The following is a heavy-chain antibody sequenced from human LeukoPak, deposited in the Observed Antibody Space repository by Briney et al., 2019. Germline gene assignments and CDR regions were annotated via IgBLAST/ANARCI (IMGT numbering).Heavy chain of an antibody. Sequence: SETLSLTCAVYGGSFSGYYWSWIRQPPGKGLEWIGEINHSGSTNYNPSLKSRVTISVDTSKSQFSLKLTSVTAADTAVYYCASAITIFGVVIRGADYWGQGTLVTVSS. V-gene: IGHV4-34*01. CDR3: ASAITIFGVVIRGADY. J-gene: IGHJ4*02. CDR2: INHSGST. D-gene: IGHD3-3*01. CDR1: GGSFSGYY.